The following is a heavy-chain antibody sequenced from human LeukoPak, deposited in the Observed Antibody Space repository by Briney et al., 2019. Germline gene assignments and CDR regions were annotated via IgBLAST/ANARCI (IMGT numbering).Heavy chain of an antibody. V-gene: IGHV4-4*07. CDR1: GGSISSYY. Sequence: SETLSLTCTVSGGSISSYYWSWIRQPAGKGLEWIGRIHSSGSTNYNPSLKSRVTMSVDTSKNQFSLKLSSVTAADTAVYYCARGVATAGHDDAFDIWGQGTMVTVSS. CDR2: IHSSGST. D-gene: IGHD5-18*01. CDR3: ARGVATAGHDDAFDI. J-gene: IGHJ3*02.